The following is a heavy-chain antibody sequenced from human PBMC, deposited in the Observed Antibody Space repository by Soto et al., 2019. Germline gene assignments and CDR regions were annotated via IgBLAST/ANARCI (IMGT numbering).Heavy chain of an antibody. CDR3: ARTYSGYYFDY. J-gene: IGHJ4*02. D-gene: IGHD5-12*01. CDR2: IYYSGST. V-gene: IGHV4-61*08. Sequence: PSEILSLTCTVSGCSISSGGYYWSWIRQHPGKGLEWIGYIYYSGSTNYNLSLRSRVTISVDTSRNQFSLKLSSVTAADTAVYYCARTYSGYYFDYWGQGTLVNVSS. CDR1: GCSISSGGYY.